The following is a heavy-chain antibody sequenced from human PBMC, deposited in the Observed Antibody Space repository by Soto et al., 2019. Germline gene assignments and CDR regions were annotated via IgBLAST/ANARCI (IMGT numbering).Heavy chain of an antibody. CDR3: ARGRSFDWFSNDY. CDR1: GYIFNTYG. CDR2: MNTNSGNT. V-gene: IGHV1-8*02. J-gene: IGHJ4*02. D-gene: IGHD3-9*01. Sequence: ASVKVSCKASGYIFNTYGIAWVRQATGQGLEWMGWMNTNSGNTGYAQKFQGRVTMTRNTSTSTAHMELSSLRSEDTAVYYCARGRSFDWFSNDYWGQGTLVTVSS.